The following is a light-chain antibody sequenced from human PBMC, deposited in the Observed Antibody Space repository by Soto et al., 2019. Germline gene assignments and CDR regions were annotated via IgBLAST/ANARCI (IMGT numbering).Light chain of an antibody. CDR3: XXXNSFPFT. J-gene: IGKJ3*01. CDR2: AAS. Sequence: DIQMTQSPSSVSASVGDRVTITCRASQGISSWLAWYQQKPGKAPKLLIYAASSLQSGVPSRFSGSGSGTDFTLTISSLQPXXXATXXXXXXNSFPFTFGPGTKVDIK. V-gene: IGKV1-12*01. CDR1: QGISSW.